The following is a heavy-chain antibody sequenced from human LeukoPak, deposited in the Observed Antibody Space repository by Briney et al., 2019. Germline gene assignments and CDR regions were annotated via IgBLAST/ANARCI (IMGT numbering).Heavy chain of an antibody. V-gene: IGHV3-48*03. CDR3: ARSGKAVAGRYYGMDV. Sequence: GGSLRLSCAASGFTSSSHEMNWVRQAPGKGLEWVSYISSSGSTIYYADSVKGRFTISRDNAKNSLYLQMNSLSAEDTAVYYCARSGKAVAGRYYGMDVWGQGTTVTVSS. CDR1: GFTSSSHE. CDR2: ISSSGSTI. J-gene: IGHJ6*02. D-gene: IGHD6-19*01.